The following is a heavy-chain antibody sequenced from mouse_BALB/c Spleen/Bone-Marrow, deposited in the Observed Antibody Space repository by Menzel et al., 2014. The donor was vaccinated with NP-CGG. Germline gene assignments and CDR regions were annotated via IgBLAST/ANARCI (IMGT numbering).Heavy chain of an antibody. D-gene: IGHD1-1*01. Sequence: EVQGVESGPSLVKPSQTLSLTCSVTGDSIXSGYWNWIRKFPGNKFEYVGYISHSGSTYYNPSLKSRISITRDTSKNQYYLQWKSVTTEDTATYYCASGLYYFCRSSYWYLDVWGAGTTVTVSS. CDR2: ISHSGST. V-gene: IGHV3-8*02. CDR1: GDSIXSGY. CDR3: ASGLYYFCRSSYWYLDV. J-gene: IGHJ1*01.